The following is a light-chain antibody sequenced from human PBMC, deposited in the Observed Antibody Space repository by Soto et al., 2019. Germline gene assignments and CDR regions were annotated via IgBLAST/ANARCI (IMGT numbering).Light chain of an antibody. Sequence: EIVLTQSPGTLSLSPGERATLSCRASQSVTSTYLAWYQQKLGQAPRLLIYGASTRATGIPARFSGSGSGTEFTLNISSLQSEDFAVYYCQHYNNWLGTFGGGTKVDI. J-gene: IGKJ4*01. CDR3: QHYNNWLGT. CDR2: GAS. V-gene: IGKV3-15*01. CDR1: QSVTSTY.